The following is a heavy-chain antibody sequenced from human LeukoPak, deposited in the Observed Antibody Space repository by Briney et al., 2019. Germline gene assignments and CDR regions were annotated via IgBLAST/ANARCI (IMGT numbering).Heavy chain of an antibody. J-gene: IGHJ4*02. Sequence: GASVKVSCKASGYTFTDFYMHWVRQAPGQGLEWMGLIKPNSGGTTYARKYQGRATMTRDTSISTAYMELSRLRSDDTAVYYCARAATKTIFGVVITPDFFDYWGQGNLVTVSS. CDR2: IKPNSGGT. V-gene: IGHV1-2*02. CDR3: ARAATKTIFGVVITPDFFDY. D-gene: IGHD3-3*01. CDR1: GYTFTDFY.